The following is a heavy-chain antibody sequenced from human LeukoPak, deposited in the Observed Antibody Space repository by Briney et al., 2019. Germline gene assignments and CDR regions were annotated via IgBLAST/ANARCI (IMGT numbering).Heavy chain of an antibody. Sequence: ASVKVSCKASGYTFTGYYMHWVRQAPGQGLEWMGRINPNSGGTNYAQKFQGRVTMTRDTSISTVYMELSSLRSEDTAVYYCAANYHRNPGAGKAIDYWGQGTLVTVSS. J-gene: IGHJ4*02. V-gene: IGHV1-2*06. D-gene: IGHD6-19*01. CDR3: AANYHRNPGAGKAIDY. CDR1: GYTFTGYY. CDR2: INPNSGGT.